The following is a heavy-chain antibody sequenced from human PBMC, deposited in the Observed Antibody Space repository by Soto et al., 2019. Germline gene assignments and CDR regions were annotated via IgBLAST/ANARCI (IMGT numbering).Heavy chain of an antibody. CDR2: ISPDGTNK. CDR3: ARVGSGGGGDY. CDR1: VFIFIGSA. D-gene: IGHD1-26*01. Sequence: PGWSLRLSCVSSVFIFIGSAMYWGRQAPGKGLEWVGVISPDGTNKYYVDSVKGRFSISRDDSENTLFLQMNSLRPDDTAVYYCARVGSGGGGDYWGQGSLVTVSS. J-gene: IGHJ4*02. V-gene: IGHV3-30*04.